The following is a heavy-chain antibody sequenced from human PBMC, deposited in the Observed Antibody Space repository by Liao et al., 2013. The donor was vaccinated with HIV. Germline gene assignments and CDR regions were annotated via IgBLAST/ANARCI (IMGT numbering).Heavy chain of an antibody. CDR2: IHSSGST. CDR1: GGSISNYY. D-gene: IGHD4-23*01. J-gene: IGHJ4*02. Sequence: QVQLQESGPGLVKPSETLSLTCTVSGGSISNYYWSWIRQSAGKGLEWIGRIHSSGSTNYNPSFRSRVTISIDTSKNQFSLNMNSATAADTAVYYCARDQRLYGGNYLFGYWGQGAPVTVSS. CDR3: ARDQRLYGGNYLFGY. V-gene: IGHV4-4*07.